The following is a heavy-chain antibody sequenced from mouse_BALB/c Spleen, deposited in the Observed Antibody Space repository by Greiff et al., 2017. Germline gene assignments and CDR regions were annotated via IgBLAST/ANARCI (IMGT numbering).Heavy chain of an antibody. CDR3: TRALYGNYDY. V-gene: IGHV1-5*01. CDR2: IYPGNSDT. J-gene: IGHJ2*01. Sequence: EVQGVESGTVLARPGASVKMSCKASGYTFTSYWMHWVKQRPGQGLEWIGAIYPGNSDTSYNQKFKGKAKLTAVTSTSTAYMELSSLTNEDSAVYYCTRALYGNYDYWGQGTTLTVSS. D-gene: IGHD2-1*01. CDR1: GYTFTSYW.